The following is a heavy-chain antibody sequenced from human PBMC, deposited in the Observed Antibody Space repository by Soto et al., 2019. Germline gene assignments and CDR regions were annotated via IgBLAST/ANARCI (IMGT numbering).Heavy chain of an antibody. Sequence: PSETLSLTCAVSGYSISSGYYWGWIRQPPGKGLEWIGSIYHSGSTYYTPSLQSRVTISLDTSKNHFSLKLSSVTPADTAVYYCARDRYYGSGTYYNFYSGMDVWGQGTTVTVSS. CDR1: GYSISSGYY. CDR2: IYHSGST. D-gene: IGHD3-10*01. V-gene: IGHV4-38-2*02. J-gene: IGHJ6*02. CDR3: ARDRYYGSGTYYNFYSGMDV.